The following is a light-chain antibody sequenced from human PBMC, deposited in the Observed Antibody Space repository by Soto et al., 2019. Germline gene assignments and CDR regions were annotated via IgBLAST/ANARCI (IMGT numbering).Light chain of an antibody. Sequence: EIVMTQSPATLSVSPGERATLSCRASQSFSSNLAWYQQKPGQAPRLLIYGASTRATGIPARFSGSGSGTEFTLTISSLQSEDFAVYYCQQYNNWPPRFGGGTKVEIK. CDR3: QQYNNWPPR. V-gene: IGKV3-15*01. J-gene: IGKJ4*01. CDR1: QSFSSN. CDR2: GAS.